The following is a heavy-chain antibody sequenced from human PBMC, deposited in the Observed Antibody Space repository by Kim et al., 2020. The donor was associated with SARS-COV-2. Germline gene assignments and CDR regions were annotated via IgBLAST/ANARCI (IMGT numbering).Heavy chain of an antibody. CDR2: INHSGST. Sequence: SETLSLTCAVYGGSFSGYYWSWIRQPPGKGLEWIGEINHSGSTNYNPSLKSRVTISVDTSKNQFSLKLSSVTAADTAVYYCARGIAAQRIFDYWGQGTL. CDR3: ARGIAAQRIFDY. CDR1: GGSFSGYY. V-gene: IGHV4-34*01. D-gene: IGHD6-6*01. J-gene: IGHJ4*02.